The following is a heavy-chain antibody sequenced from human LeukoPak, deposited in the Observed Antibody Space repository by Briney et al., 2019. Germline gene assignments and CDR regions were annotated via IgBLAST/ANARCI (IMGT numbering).Heavy chain of an antibody. V-gene: IGHV3-30-3*01. CDR2: ISYDGSNK. CDR1: GFTFSSYA. CDR3: ARGGPFDSSGYYYYFDY. Sequence: GGSLRLSCAASGFTFSSYAMHWVRQAPGKGLEWVAVISYDGSNKYYADSVKGRFTISRDNSKNTLYLQMNSLRAEDTAVYYCARGGPFDSSGYYYYFDYWGQGTLVTVSS. D-gene: IGHD3-22*01. J-gene: IGHJ4*02.